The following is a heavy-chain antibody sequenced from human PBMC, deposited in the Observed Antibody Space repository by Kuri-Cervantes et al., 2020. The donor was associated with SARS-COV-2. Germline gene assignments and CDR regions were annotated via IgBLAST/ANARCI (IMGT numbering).Heavy chain of an antibody. D-gene: IGHD2-2*01. J-gene: IGHJ6*02. Sequence: ESLKISCTVSGGSISGQYCNWIRQSAGKGLEWIGRIYYSGSTNYNPSLKSRFTMSVETSKNEFFLRLSSVTAADTAVYYCARDLPGLYYSMDVWGQGTTVTVSS. CDR3: ARDLPGLYYSMDV. CDR2: IYYSGST. CDR1: GGSISGQY. V-gene: IGHV4-4*07.